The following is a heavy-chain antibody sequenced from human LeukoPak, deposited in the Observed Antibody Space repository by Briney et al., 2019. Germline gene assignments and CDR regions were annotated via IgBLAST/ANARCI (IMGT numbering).Heavy chain of an antibody. CDR3: ARSIAVAGTGGDY. J-gene: IGHJ4*02. Sequence: GESLKISCKGSGYSFTSYWIGWVRQMPGKGLEWMGIIYPGDSDTRYSPSFQGQVTISADKSITTAYLQWSSLKASDTAMYYCARSIAVAGTGGDYWGQGTLVTVSS. CDR2: IYPGDSDT. CDR1: GYSFTSYW. V-gene: IGHV5-51*01. D-gene: IGHD6-19*01.